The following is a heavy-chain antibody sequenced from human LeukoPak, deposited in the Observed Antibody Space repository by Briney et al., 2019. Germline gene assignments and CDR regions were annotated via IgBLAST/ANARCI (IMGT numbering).Heavy chain of an antibody. CDR3: VSPRGFSYGHFDY. V-gene: IGHV4-39*01. Sequence: SETLSLTCTVSGGSISSSSAYWGWIRQPPGKGLEWLGSIYYSKNTYYNPSLKSRVTISADESKNQFSLTRGSVNGTNTSVYYCVSPRGFSYGHFDYWGQGTLVTVSS. J-gene: IGHJ4*02. CDR1: GGSISSSSAY. CDR2: IYYSKNT. D-gene: IGHD5-18*01.